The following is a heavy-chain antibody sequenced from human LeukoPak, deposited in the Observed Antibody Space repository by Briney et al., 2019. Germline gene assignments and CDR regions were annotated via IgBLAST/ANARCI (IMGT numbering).Heavy chain of an antibody. J-gene: IGHJ4*02. D-gene: IGHD3-22*01. CDR3: AKDAYYDSSGKFDY. V-gene: IGHV3-9*01. Sequence: GGSLRLSCAASGFTFDDYAMHWVRQAPGKGLEWVSGISWNSGSIGYADSVKGRFTISRDNAKNSLYLQMNRLRAEDTALYYCAKDAYYDSSGKFDYWGQGTLVTVSS. CDR2: ISWNSGSI. CDR1: GFTFDDYA.